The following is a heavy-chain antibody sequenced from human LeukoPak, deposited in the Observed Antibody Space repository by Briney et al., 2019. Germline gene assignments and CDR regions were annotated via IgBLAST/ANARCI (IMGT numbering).Heavy chain of an antibody. CDR1: GGSISSGGYS. J-gene: IGHJ5*02. D-gene: IGHD3-10*01. CDR2: VYHSGST. V-gene: IGHV4-30-2*01. CDR3: ARSYYYGSGSYVWFDP. Sequence: SETLSLTCAVSGGSISSGGYSWSWIRQPPGKGLEWIGYVYHSGSTYYNPSLKSRVTISVDRSKNQSSLKLSSVTAADTAVYYCARSYYYGSGSYVWFDPWGQGTLVTVSS.